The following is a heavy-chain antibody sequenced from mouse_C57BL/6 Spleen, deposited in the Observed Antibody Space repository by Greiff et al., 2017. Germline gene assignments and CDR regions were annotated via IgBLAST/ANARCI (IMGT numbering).Heavy chain of an antibody. CDR1: GFSLTSYG. Sequence: VHLVESGPGLVAPSQSLSITCTVSGFSLTSYGVHWVRQPPGKGLEWLVVIWSDGSTTYNSALKSRLSISKDNSKSQVFLKMNSLQTDDTAMYYCSSQDSSGYAWFAYWGQGTLVTVSA. CDR2: IWSDGST. D-gene: IGHD3-2*02. J-gene: IGHJ3*01. CDR3: SSQDSSGYAWFAY. V-gene: IGHV2-6*03.